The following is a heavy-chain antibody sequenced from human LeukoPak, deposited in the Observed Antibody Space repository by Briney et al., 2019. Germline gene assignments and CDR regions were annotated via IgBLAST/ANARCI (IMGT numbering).Heavy chain of an antibody. D-gene: IGHD5-18*01. CDR3: ARHRDTAMATNGAFDV. CDR1: GGSISSYY. J-gene: IGHJ3*01. Sequence: PSETLSLTCTVSGGSISSYYWSWIRQPPGKGLEWIGCIYSSGSTNYNPSLKSRVTISVDTSKNQFSLKLSSVTAADTAVYYCARHRDTAMATNGAFDVCGQATMVAVSS. V-gene: IGHV4-59*08. CDR2: IYSSGST.